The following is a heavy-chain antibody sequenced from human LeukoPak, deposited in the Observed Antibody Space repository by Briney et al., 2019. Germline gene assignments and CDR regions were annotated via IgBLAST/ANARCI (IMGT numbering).Heavy chain of an antibody. CDR3: AREDLTYCSSTSCYTGLGY. CDR1: GYTLTELS. Sequence: GASVKVSCKVSGYTLTELSTHWVRQAPGKGLEWMGGFDPEDGETIYAQKFQGRVTMTEDTSTDTAYMELSSLRSEDTAVYYCAREDLTYCSSTSCYTGLGYWGQGTLVTVSS. V-gene: IGHV1-24*01. CDR2: FDPEDGET. D-gene: IGHD2-2*02. J-gene: IGHJ4*02.